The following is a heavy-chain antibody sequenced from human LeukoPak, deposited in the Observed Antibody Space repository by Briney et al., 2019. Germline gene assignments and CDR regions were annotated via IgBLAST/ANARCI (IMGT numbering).Heavy chain of an antibody. CDR3: AKDHGYYYDSRSSPGY. CDR1: GFTFSSYG. Sequence: ARGSLRLSCAASGFTFSSYGMHWARQAPGKGLEWVAVISYDGSNKYYADSVKGRFTISRDNSKNTLYLQMNSLRAEDTAVYYCAKDHGYYYDSRSSPGYWGQGTLVTVSS. CDR2: ISYDGSNK. V-gene: IGHV3-30*18. D-gene: IGHD3-22*01. J-gene: IGHJ4*02.